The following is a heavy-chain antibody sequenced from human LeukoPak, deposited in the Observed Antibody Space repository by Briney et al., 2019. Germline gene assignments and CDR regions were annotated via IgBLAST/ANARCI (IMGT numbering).Heavy chain of an antibody. V-gene: IGHV4-59*12. D-gene: IGHD3-10*01. CDR2: GYYSGST. CDR3: ARALESVDYYGSGSYPHMDV. CDR1: GGSIKSNY. J-gene: IGHJ6*03. Sequence: SETLSLTCTVSGGSIKSNYWSWIRQPPGKGLEWIGYGYYSGSTNYNPSLKSRVTISVDTSKNQFSLKLSSVTAADTAVYYCARALESVDYYGSGSYPHMDVWGKGTTVTISS.